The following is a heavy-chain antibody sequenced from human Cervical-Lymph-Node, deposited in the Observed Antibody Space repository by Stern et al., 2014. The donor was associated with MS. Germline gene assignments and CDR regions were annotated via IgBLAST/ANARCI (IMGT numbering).Heavy chain of an antibody. CDR1: GYSFTIYY. Sequence: EVQLVQSGAEVKKPGESLKISCKLSGYSFTIYYIAWVRQMPGKGLEWMGVIYPYASDTTYRPSFQGKVTISADTSITTAYLQWSSLRASDTAMYYCARHVQGFDYWGQGTLVTVSS. CDR2: IYPYASDT. V-gene: IGHV5-51*01. CDR3: ARHVQGFDY. J-gene: IGHJ4*02.